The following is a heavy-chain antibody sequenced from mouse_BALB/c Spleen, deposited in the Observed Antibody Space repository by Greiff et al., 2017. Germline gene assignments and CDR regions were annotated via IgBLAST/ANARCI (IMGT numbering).Heavy chain of an antibody. V-gene: IGHV5-6-5*01. CDR1: GFTFSSYA. Sequence: EVMLVESGGGLVKPGGSLKLSCAASGFTFSSYAMSWVRQTPEKRLEWVASISSGGSTYYPDSVKGRFTISRDNARNILYLQMSSLRSEDTAMYYCAREGVYYSNPYWYFDVWGAGTTVTVSS. J-gene: IGHJ1*01. D-gene: IGHD2-5*01. CDR3: AREGVYYSNPYWYFDV. CDR2: ISSGGST.